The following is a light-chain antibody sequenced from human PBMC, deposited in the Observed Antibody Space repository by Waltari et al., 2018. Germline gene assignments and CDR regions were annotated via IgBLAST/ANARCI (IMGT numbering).Light chain of an antibody. V-gene: IGKV1-5*03. CDR3: HQYNTFSGS. CDR2: DEF. J-gene: IGKJ1*01. Sequence: DIQMTQSPSTLSASVGDKVTITCRASQTINNWLAWYQLKPGKAPKILIYDEFTLHSGVPSRFSGSRSETQFTLTISSLQPDDFATYFCHQYNTFSGSFGQGTKVEVK. CDR1: QTINNW.